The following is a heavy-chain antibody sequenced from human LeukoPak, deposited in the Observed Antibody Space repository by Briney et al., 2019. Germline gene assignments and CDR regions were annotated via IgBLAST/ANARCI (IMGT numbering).Heavy chain of an antibody. D-gene: IGHD3-10*01. CDR1: GYTFTSYD. Sequence: ASVKVSCKASGYTFTSYDINWVRQATGQGLEWMGWMNPNSGNTGYAQKLQGRVTMTTDTSTSTAYMELRSLRSDDTAVYYCARDSILWFGELSDYWGQGTLVTVSS. CDR3: ARDSILWFGELSDY. V-gene: IGHV1-8*01. CDR2: MNPNSGNT. J-gene: IGHJ4*02.